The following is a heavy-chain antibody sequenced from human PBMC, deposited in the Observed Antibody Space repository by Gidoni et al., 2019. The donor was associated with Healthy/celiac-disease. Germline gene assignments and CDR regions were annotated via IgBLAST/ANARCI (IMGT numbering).Heavy chain of an antibody. V-gene: IGHV3-23*01. J-gene: IGHJ6*02. D-gene: IGHD2-15*01. CDR3: AKGGVDIGSKGGYYYYGMDV. Sequence: TISRDNSKNTLYLQMNSLRAEDTAVYYCAKGGVDIGSKGGYYYYGMDVWGQGTTVTVSS.